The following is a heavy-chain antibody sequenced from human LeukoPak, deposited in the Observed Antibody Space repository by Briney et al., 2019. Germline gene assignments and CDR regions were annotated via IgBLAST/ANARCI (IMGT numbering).Heavy chain of an antibody. Sequence: GGSLRLSCAASGFTVSSNYMSWVRQAPGKGLEWVSVIYSGGSTYYADSVKGRFTISRDNSKNTLYLQMNSLRAEDTAVYYCARRLPRIVGATYIDYWGRGTLVTVSS. D-gene: IGHD1-26*01. CDR1: GFTVSSNY. CDR3: ARRLPRIVGATYIDY. V-gene: IGHV3-53*01. CDR2: IYSGGST. J-gene: IGHJ4*02.